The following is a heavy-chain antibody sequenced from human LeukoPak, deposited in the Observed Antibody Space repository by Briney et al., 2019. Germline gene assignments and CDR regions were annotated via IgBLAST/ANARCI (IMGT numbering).Heavy chain of an antibody. V-gene: IGHV4-59*01. J-gene: IGHJ3*02. CDR1: GGSISSYY. Sequence: SGPTLVKPSETLSLTCTVSGGSISSYYWSWIRQPPGKGLEWIGYIYYSGSTNYNPSLKSRVTISVDTSKNQFSLKLSSVTAADTAVYYCARYVTMVRGVNDAFDIWGQGTMVTVSS. CDR3: ARYVTMVRGVNDAFDI. D-gene: IGHD3-10*01. CDR2: IYYSGST.